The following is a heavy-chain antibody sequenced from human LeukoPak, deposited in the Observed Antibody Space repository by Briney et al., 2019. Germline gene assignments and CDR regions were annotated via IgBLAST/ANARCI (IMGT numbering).Heavy chain of an antibody. CDR1: GFTVSSNY. CDR3: ARASRWLAFDD. D-gene: IGHD6-19*01. V-gene: IGHV3-66*01. CDR2: IYNGGST. Sequence: GSLRLSCAASGFTVSSNYMAWVRQAPGKGLEWVSVIYNGGSTNYGDSVKDRFTISRDNSKNTLHLQMNSLRAEDTALYYCARASRWLAFDDWGQGALVTVSA. J-gene: IGHJ4*02.